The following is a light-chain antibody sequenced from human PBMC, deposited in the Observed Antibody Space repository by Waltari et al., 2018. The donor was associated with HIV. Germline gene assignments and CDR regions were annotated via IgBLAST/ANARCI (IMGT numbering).Light chain of an antibody. J-gene: IGKJ1*01. Sequence: EIVLTQSPATLSFSPGERATLSCRASQSVGSNLVWYQQTLGQAPRLLFYDASIRATGVPARFSGSGSGTEFTLTISSLQSEDFAVYYCQQYNNRPRTFGQGTKVESK. V-gene: IGKV3-15*01. CDR1: QSVGSN. CDR3: QQYNNRPRT. CDR2: DAS.